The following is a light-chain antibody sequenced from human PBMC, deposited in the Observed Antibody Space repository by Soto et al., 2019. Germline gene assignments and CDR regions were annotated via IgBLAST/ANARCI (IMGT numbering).Light chain of an antibody. Sequence: ENVLTQSPGTLSLSPGERATLSCRASQVTSRYLSWYQQRPGQAPRLLIYGASNRTTGIPDRFSGSGSGTDFTLTISRLKPEDFAVYYCQQYSTSPISFGQGTRLEIK. CDR1: QVTSRY. CDR3: QQYSTSPIS. V-gene: IGKV3-20*01. J-gene: IGKJ5*01. CDR2: GAS.